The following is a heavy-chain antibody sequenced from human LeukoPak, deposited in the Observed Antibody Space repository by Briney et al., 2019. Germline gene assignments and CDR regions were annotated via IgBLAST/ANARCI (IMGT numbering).Heavy chain of an antibody. CDR2: ISGSGDRI. CDR3: AKEIRDYEILTGWGGVDY. CDR1: GFTLSSYA. V-gene: IGHV3-23*01. D-gene: IGHD3-9*01. Sequence: GGSLRLSCTASGFTLSSYAMTWVRQAPGKGLEWVSGISGSGDRIYYADSVKGRSTISRDNSKNTLYLQMNSLTADDTAVYYCAKEIRDYEILTGWGGVDYWGQGTLVTVSS. J-gene: IGHJ4*02.